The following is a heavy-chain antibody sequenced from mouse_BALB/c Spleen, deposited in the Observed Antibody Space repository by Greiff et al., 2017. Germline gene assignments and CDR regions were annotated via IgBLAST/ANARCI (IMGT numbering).Heavy chain of an antibody. D-gene: IGHD2-3*01. CDR2: INPSTGYT. J-gene: IGHJ2*01. CDR3: ARKGAYDGYNFDY. V-gene: IGHV1-7*01. Sequence: QVQLKESGAELAKPGASVKMSCKASGYTFTSYWMPWVKQRPGQGLEWIGYINPSTGYTEYNQKFKDKATLTADKSSSTAYMQLSSLTSEDSAVYYCARKGAYDGYNFDYWGQGTTLTVSS. CDR1: GYTFTSYW.